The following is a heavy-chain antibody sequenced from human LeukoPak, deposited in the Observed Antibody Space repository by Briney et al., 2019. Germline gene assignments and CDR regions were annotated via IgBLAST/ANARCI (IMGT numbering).Heavy chain of an antibody. D-gene: IGHD2-2*01. CDR3: ARRGRIVVVPAAGIYYYYGMDV. CDR1: GDSVSSNSVT. CDR2: TYYRSTWYN. V-gene: IGHV6-1*01. J-gene: IGHJ6*02. Sequence: SQTLSLTCAISGDSVSSNSVTWNWIRQSPSRGLEWLGRTYYRSTWYNDYAVSVRGRITVNPDTSKNQFSLHLNSVTPEDTAVYYCARRGRIVVVPAAGIYYYYGMDVWGQGTTVTVSS.